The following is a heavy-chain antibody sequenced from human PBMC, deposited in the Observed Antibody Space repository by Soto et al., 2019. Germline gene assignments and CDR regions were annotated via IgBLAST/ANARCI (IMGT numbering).Heavy chain of an antibody. J-gene: IGHJ4*02. D-gene: IGHD2-15*01. CDR1: GGTFSSYA. V-gene: IGHV1-69*13. Sequence: SVKVSCKXSGGTFSSYAISWVRQAPGQGLEWMGGIIPIFGTANYAQKFQGRVTITADESTSTAYMELSSLRSEDTAVYYCASGGSRALYYFDYWGQGTLVTVSS. CDR3: ASGGSRALYYFDY. CDR2: IIPIFGTA.